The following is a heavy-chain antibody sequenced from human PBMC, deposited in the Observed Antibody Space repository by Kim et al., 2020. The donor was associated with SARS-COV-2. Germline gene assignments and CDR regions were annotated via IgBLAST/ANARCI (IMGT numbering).Heavy chain of an antibody. CDR2: IYHSGST. CDR3: ARRWLHDY. CDR1: GYSISSGYY. Sequence: SETLSLTCTVSGYSISSGYYWGWIRQPPGKGLEWIGSIYHSGSTYYNPSLKSRVTISVDTSKNQLSLKLSSVTAADTAVYYCARRWLHDYWGQGTLVTVS. J-gene: IGHJ4*02. D-gene: IGHD5-12*01. V-gene: IGHV4-38-2*02.